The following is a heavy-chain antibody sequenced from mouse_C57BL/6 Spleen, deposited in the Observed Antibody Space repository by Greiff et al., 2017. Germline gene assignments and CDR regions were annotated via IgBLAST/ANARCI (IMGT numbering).Heavy chain of an antibody. V-gene: IGHV5-2*01. CDR2: INSDGGST. Sequence: VQLKESGGGLVQPGESLKLSCESNEYEFPSHDMSWVRKTPEKRLELVAAINSDGGSTYYPDTMEGRFIISRDNTKKTLYLQMSSLRAEDTALYDCARRNPWYFDVWGTGTTVTVSS. CDR3: ARRNPWYFDV. CDR1: EYEFPSHD. J-gene: IGHJ1*03.